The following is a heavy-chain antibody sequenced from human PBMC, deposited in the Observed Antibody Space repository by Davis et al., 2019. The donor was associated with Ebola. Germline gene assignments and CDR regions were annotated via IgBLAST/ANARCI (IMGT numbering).Heavy chain of an antibody. CDR3: ARVRDFWSGYYTD. Sequence: SETLSLTCAVYGGSFSGYYWSWIRQPPGKGLAWIGEINHSGSTNYNPSLKSRVTISVDTSKNPFSLKLSSVTAADTAVYYCARVRDFWSGYYTDWGQGTLVTVSS. CDR2: INHSGST. CDR1: GGSFSGYY. J-gene: IGHJ4*02. V-gene: IGHV4-34*01. D-gene: IGHD3-3*01.